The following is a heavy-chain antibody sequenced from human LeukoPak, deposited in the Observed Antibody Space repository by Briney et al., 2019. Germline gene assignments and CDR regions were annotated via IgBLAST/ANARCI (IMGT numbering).Heavy chain of an antibody. Sequence: SETLSLTCAVSGYSISSGYYWSWIRQPPGKGLEWIGYIYYSGSTYYNPSLKSRVTISVDTSKNQFSLKLSSVTAADTTVYYCARGLSTVTTPFDYWGQGTLVTVSS. V-gene: IGHV4-30-4*08. CDR3: ARGLSTVTTPFDY. CDR2: IYYSGST. CDR1: GYSISSGYY. J-gene: IGHJ4*02. D-gene: IGHD4-11*01.